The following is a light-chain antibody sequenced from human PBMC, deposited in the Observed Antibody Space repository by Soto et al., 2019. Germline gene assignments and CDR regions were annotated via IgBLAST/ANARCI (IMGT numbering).Light chain of an antibody. V-gene: IGLV2-8*01. CDR3: TSYAGSNNRL. Sequence: QSVLTQPPSASGSPGQSVTISCTGTSSDVGGNDFVSWFQQHPGKAPKLMIYEVSKRPSGVPDRFSGSKSGNTASLTVSGLQAEDEAEYYCTSYAGSNNRLFGVGTKLTVL. J-gene: IGLJ2*01. CDR1: SSDVGGNDF. CDR2: EVS.